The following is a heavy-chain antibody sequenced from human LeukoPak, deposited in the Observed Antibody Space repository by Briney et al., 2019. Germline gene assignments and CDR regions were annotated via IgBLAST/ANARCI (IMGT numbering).Heavy chain of an antibody. CDR2: IYYSGKT. V-gene: IGHV4-39*01. D-gene: IGHD4-17*01. CDR3: ARSRNSGDYET. J-gene: IGHJ5*02. Sequence: PSETLSLTCTVSGGSIGSSIYYWGWIRQPPGKGLEWIGSIYYSGKTYYNPSLKSRITMSVDTSKNQFSLKVSSVTAADTAVYYCARSRNSGDYETWGQGTLVTVSS. CDR1: GGSIGSSIYY.